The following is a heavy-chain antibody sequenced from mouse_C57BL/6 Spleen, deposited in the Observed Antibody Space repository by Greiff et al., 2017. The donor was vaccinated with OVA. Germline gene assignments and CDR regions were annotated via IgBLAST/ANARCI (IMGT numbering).Heavy chain of an antibody. Sequence: VQLQQSGAELVRPGASVKLSCTASGFNIKDDYMHWVKQRPEQGLEWIGWIDPENGDTEYASKFQGKATITADTSSNTAYLQLSSLTSEDTAVYYCTVYGYDHFDYWGQGTTLTVSS. V-gene: IGHV14-4*01. CDR1: GFNIKDDY. CDR2: IDPENGDT. CDR3: TVYGYDHFDY. D-gene: IGHD2-2*01. J-gene: IGHJ2*01.